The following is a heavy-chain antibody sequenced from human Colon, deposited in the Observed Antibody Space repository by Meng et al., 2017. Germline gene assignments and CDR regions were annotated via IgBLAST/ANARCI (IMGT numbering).Heavy chain of an antibody. CDR1: GVSFSGFY. V-gene: IGHV4-34*02. Sequence: QVLSRQGGAGLFKPSETLARTCAVSGVSFSGFYWSWIPQPPGKGLEGSGEIDNFGISNYNSSLKGRLTMSVATSKKQISLTLTSVTAADTAVYYGAAGLRHGDWFDPWGPGTLVTVSS. J-gene: IGHJ5*02. CDR2: IDNFGIS. D-gene: IGHD4-17*01. CDR3: AAGLRHGDWFDP.